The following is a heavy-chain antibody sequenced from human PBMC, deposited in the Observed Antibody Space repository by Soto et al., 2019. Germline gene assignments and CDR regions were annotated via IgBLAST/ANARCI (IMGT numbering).Heavy chain of an antibody. CDR2: INHSGST. D-gene: IGHD3-22*01. J-gene: IGHJ6*02. CDR1: GGSFSGYY. CDR3: ARFTYSSGYYYYYYGMDV. V-gene: IGHV4-34*01. Sequence: SETLSLTCAVYGGSFSGYYWSWIRQPPGKGLEWIGEINHSGSTNYNPSLKSRVTIPVDTSKNQFSLKLSSVTAADTAVYYCARFTYSSGYYYYYYGMDVWGQGTTVTVSS.